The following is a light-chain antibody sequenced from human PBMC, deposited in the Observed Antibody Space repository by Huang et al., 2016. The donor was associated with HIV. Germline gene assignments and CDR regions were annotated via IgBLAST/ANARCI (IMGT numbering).Light chain of an antibody. Sequence: DIVLTQSPGTLSLSLGERATRSCRASQRVRRSYLAWYKHKPGQAPRLLFYGASSSATGIPDRFSVSGSGTDFTLTISRLEPEEFAVYYCQHYDSSPWTFGQGTKVEIK. J-gene: IGKJ1*01. V-gene: IGKV3-20*01. CDR2: GAS. CDR1: QRVRRSY. CDR3: QHYDSSPWT.